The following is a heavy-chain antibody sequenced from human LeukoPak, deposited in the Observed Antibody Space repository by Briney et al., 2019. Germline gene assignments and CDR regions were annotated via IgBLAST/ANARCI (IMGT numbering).Heavy chain of an antibody. CDR1: GGTFSSYA. Sequence: SVKVSCKASGGTFSSYAISWVRQAPGQGLEWMGGIIPIFGTANYAQKFQGRVTVTADVSTSTAYMELSSLRAEDTAVYYCAKSYYGDYDYWGQGTLVTVSS. J-gene: IGHJ4*02. V-gene: IGHV1-69*13. CDR3: AKSYYGDYDY. CDR2: IIPIFGTA. D-gene: IGHD4-17*01.